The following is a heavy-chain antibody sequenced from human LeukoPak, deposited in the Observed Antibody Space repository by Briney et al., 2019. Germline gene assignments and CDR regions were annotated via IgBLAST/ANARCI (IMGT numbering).Heavy chain of an antibody. D-gene: IGHD6-19*01. CDR3: ARSPLYSSGYFFDY. J-gene: IGHJ4*02. CDR2: IYSGGST. V-gene: IGHV3-53*01. Sequence: GGSLRLSCAACGFTVSSNYLSWVRQAPGKGREWVSVIYSGGSTYYADSVQGRFTISRDNSKNTLYLQMNSLRAEDTAVYYCARSPLYSSGYFFDYWGQRTLVTVSS. CDR1: GFTVSSNY.